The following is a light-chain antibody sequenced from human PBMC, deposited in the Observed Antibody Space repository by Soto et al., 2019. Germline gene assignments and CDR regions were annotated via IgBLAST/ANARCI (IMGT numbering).Light chain of an antibody. CDR1: RLDVGGYNY. CDR2: EVT. Sequence: QSALTQPASVSGSPGQSITISCTGTRLDVGGYNYVSWYQQQPGKAPKLIIYEVTNRPSGVSDRFSGSKSDNTASLTISGLQTEDEADYYCCSYVSSKTYLFGTGTKCAVL. J-gene: IGLJ1*01. V-gene: IGLV2-14*03. CDR3: CSYVSSKTYL.